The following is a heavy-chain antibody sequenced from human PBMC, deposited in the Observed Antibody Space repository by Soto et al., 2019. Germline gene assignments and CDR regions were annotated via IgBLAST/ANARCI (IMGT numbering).Heavy chain of an antibody. Sequence: PSQTLSLTCAISGDSVSSNSAAWNWIRQSPSRGLEWLGRTYYRSKWYNDYAVSVKSRITINPDTSKNQFSLQLNSVTPEDTAVYYCAGDLEYSSSPVFGMDVWGQGTTVTVSS. D-gene: IGHD6-6*01. J-gene: IGHJ6*02. CDR3: AGDLEYSSSPVFGMDV. CDR1: GDSVSSNSAA. CDR2: TYYRSKWYN. V-gene: IGHV6-1*01.